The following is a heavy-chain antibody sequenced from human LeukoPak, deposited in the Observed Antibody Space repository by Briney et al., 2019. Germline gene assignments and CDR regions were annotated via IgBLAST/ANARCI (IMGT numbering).Heavy chain of an antibody. V-gene: IGHV3-66*01. CDR3: ARDERITMIVVVITEVNFDY. J-gene: IGHJ4*02. Sequence: GGSLRLSCAASGFTVSSNYMSWVRQAPGKGLEWVSVIYSGGSTYYADSVKGRFTISRDNSKNTLYLQMNSLRAEDTAVYYCARDERITMIVVVITEVNFDYWGQGTLVTVSS. CDR2: IYSGGST. D-gene: IGHD3-22*01. CDR1: GFTVSSNY.